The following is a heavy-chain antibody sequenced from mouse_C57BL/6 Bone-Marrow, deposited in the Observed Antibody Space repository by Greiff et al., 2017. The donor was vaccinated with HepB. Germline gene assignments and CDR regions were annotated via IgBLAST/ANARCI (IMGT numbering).Heavy chain of an antibody. CDR1: GYTFTSYN. Sequence: VQLQQSGAELVRPGASVKMSCKASGYTFTSYNMHWVKQTPRQGLEWIGAIYPGNGDTSYNQKFKGKATLTVDKSSSTAYMQLSSLTSEDSAVYFCARYGGIYYYGSSYVEDAMDYWGQGTSVTVSS. V-gene: IGHV1-12*01. CDR2: IYPGNGDT. CDR3: ARYGGIYYYGSSYVEDAMDY. D-gene: IGHD1-1*01. J-gene: IGHJ4*01.